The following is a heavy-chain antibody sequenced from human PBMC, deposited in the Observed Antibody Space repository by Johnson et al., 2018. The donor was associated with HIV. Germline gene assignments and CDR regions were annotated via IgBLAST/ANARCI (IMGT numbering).Heavy chain of an antibody. CDR1: GFTFRNYA. CDR3: AKVSVVTPYDPFDI. J-gene: IGHJ3*02. CDR2: ISYDGSNK. Sequence: QLVESGGGVVQPGTSLRLSCAASGFTFRNYAMHWVRQAPGKGLEWVAVISYDGSNKYYADSVKGLFTISRDNYRNMIYLQMNSLRVDDTAVYHCAKVSVVTPYDPFDIWGQGTMVTVSS. V-gene: IGHV3-30*04. D-gene: IGHD2-21*01.